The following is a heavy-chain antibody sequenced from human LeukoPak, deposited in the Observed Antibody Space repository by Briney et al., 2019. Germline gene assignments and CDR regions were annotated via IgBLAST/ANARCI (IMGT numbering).Heavy chain of an antibody. J-gene: IGHJ4*02. D-gene: IGHD1-26*01. CDR2: IYSGGST. CDR3: ANRLGATGHYFDY. V-gene: IGHV3-66*02. CDR1: GFTVSSNY. Sequence: GGSLRLSCAASGFTVSSNYMSWVRQAPGKGLEWVSVIYSGGSTYYADSVKGRFTISRDNSKNTLYLQLNSLRAEDTAVYYCANRLGATGHYFDYWGQGTLVTVSS.